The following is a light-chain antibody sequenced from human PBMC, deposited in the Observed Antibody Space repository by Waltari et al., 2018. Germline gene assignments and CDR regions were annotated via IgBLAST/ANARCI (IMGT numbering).Light chain of an antibody. CDR1: ASNIGGNL. CDR2: RSE. V-gene: IGLV1-44*01. CDR3: ASWDDSLNGHWV. Sequence: QSVLTQPTSASGTPGQRVTISCSGSASNIGGNLVNWYQQLPGKAPKLLIYRSEPRPSGVPYRFSASKTGTSASLAISGLQSEDEADYFCASWDDSLNGHWVFGGGTKVTVL. J-gene: IGLJ3*02.